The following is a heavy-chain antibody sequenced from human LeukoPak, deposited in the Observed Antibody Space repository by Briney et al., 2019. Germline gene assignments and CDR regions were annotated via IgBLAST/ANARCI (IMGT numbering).Heavy chain of an antibody. CDR3: AREPGGGLRFLEWLGFDY. D-gene: IGHD3-3*01. V-gene: IGHV4-34*01. Sequence: SETLSLTCAGYGGSFSGYYWSWIRQPPGKGREWSGEINHRGSTNYNPSLKSRVTISVDTSKNQFSLKLSSVTAADTAVYYCAREPGGGLRFLEWLGFDYWGQGTLVTVSS. CDR1: GGSFSGYY. CDR2: INHRGST. J-gene: IGHJ4*02.